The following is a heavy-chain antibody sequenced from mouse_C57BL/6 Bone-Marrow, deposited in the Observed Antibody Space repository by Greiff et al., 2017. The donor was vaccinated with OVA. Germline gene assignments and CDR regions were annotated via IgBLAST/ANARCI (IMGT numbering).Heavy chain of an antibody. CDR2: IYPRSGNI. CDR3: ARGVLRAWFAY. D-gene: IGHD1-1*01. Sequence: QVQLQQSGAELARPGASVKLSCKASGYTFTSYGISWVKQRTGQGLEWIGEIYPRSGNIYYNEKFKGKATLTADKSSSTAYMELRILTSEYSAVYFCARGVLRAWFAYWGQGTLVTVSA. CDR1: GYTFTSYG. J-gene: IGHJ3*01. V-gene: IGHV1-81*01.